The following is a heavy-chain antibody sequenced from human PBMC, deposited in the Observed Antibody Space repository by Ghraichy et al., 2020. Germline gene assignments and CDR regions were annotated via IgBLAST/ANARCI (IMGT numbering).Heavy chain of an antibody. D-gene: IGHD6-13*01. CDR3: ARYQRQLDS. CDR2: ISGRGSSN. J-gene: IGHJ5*02. CDR1: GFTFGSYA. Sequence: GGSLRLSCAASGFTFGSYAMSWVRQAPGKGLEWVSTISGRGSSNYYPDSVRRRFTICRDNSKSVLYLRMNSLRAEDTAVYYRARYQRQLDSWGQGTLVTGSS. V-gene: IGHV3-23*01.